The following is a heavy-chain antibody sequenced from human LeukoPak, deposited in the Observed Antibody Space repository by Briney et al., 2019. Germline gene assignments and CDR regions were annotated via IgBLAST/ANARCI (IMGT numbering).Heavy chain of an antibody. CDR1: GYTFSTYA. J-gene: IGHJ4*02. D-gene: IGHD3-3*01. CDR3: ARSFGYYSTSGYYY. V-gene: IGHV3-23*01. Sequence: GGSLRLSCAASGYTFSTYAMSWVRQAPGKGLEWVSAISGSGGGGATSYADSVKGRFTISRDNSKNTLYLQMNSLRAEDTAVYYCARSFGYYSTSGYYYWGQGTLVTVSS. CDR2: ISGSGGGGAT.